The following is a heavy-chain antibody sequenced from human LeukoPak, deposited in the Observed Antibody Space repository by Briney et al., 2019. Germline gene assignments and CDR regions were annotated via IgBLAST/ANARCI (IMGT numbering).Heavy chain of an antibody. D-gene: IGHD3-10*01. CDR3: ASGIYYASVHTWSPV. CDR2: ISGGSEYI. Sequence: GGSLRLSCAASGFTFSNFPMHWVRQTPGKGLEWVSSISGGSEYIYYTDSVKGRFTISRDNAKNSLYLQMSSLRADDTAVYYCASGIYYASVHTWSPVWGQGTLVTVS. J-gene: IGHJ4*02. V-gene: IGHV3-21*01. CDR1: GFTFSNFP.